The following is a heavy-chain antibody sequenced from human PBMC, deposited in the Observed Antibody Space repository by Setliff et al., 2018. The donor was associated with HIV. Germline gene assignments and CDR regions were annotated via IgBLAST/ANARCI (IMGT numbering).Heavy chain of an antibody. CDR2: IYTSGRT. Sequence: SETLSLTCTVSGGSISSGSYYWSWIRQPAGKGLEWIGHIYTSGRTNYNPSLKSRVTISVDTSRNQFSLKLSSVTAADTAVYYCARDEQLVRGSHYYYYMDVWGKGTTVTVSS. CDR1: GGSISSGSYY. V-gene: IGHV4-61*09. J-gene: IGHJ6*03. CDR3: ARDEQLVRGSHYYYYMDV. D-gene: IGHD6-6*01.